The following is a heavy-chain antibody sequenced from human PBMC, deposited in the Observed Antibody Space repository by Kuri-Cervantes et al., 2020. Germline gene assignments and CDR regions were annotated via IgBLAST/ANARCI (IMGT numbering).Heavy chain of an antibody. CDR2: ISGSSSTI. CDR1: GFTFSSYA. CDR3: ARPIAAAGTGSLWVLANHVNYYYGMDV. Sequence: GESLKISCAASGFTFSSYAMSWVRQAPGKGLEWVSAISGSSSTIYYADSVKGRFTISRDNAKNSLYLQMNSLRDEDTAVYYCARPIAAAGTGSLWVLANHVNYYYGMDVWGQGTTVTVSS. D-gene: IGHD6-13*01. V-gene: IGHV3-48*02. J-gene: IGHJ6*02.